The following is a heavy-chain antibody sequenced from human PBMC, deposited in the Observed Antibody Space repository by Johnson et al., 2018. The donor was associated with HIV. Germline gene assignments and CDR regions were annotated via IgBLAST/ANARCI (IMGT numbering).Heavy chain of an antibody. CDR2: FTGNGGST. V-gene: IGHV3-20*04. CDR1: GFTLDDYG. Sequence: VQLVESGGGVVRPGGSLRLSCAASGFTLDDYGMSWVRQAPGTGLEWVSGFTGNGGSTGDTDSVKGRFTISRNNAKNTLYLQMNSLRVEDTALYYCARLMAARPLDDAFDLWGQGTMVTVSS. D-gene: IGHD6-13*01. J-gene: IGHJ3*01. CDR3: ARLMAARPLDDAFDL.